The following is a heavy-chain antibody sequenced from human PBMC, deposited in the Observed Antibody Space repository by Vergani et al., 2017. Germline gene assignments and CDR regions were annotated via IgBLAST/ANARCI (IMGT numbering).Heavy chain of an antibody. V-gene: IGHV4-34*02. Sequence: QVQLRQWGAGLVKPSETLSLTCGIYGDSLRGHYWSWIRQSPGKGLEWIGQINHSGGTNYNPSLKSRVTISVDTSKNQFSLKLSSVTAADTAVYYCAREGYCTNVVCFTLFDVWGQGALVTVSS. J-gene: IGHJ4*02. CDR2: INHSGGT. D-gene: IGHD2-8*01. CDR1: GDSLRGHY. CDR3: AREGYCTNVVCFTLFDV.